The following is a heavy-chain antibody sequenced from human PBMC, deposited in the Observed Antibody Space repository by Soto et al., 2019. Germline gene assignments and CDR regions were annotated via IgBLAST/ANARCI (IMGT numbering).Heavy chain of an antibody. J-gene: IGHJ3*02. Sequence: PSVNLYCKASGYSFITSYYMHWVRQAPGQGLEWLGIIIPTASMTKYSQTFQRRLTMTRDTSTSTDYMELTTLTPEYTAVYFCARDTGYNHDAFEICGQWAIINVSS. CDR2: IIPTASMT. CDR3: ARDTGYNHDAFEI. D-gene: IGHD5-12*01. CDR1: GYSFITSYY. V-gene: IGHV1-46*01.